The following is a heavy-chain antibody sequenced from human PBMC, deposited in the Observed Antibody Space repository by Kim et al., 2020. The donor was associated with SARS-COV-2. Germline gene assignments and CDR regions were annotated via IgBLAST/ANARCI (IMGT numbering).Heavy chain of an antibody. D-gene: IGHD3-16*02. Sequence: GGSLRLSCAASGFTFSSYAMSWVRQAPGKGLEWVSAISGSGGSTYYADSVKGRFTISRDNSKNTLYLQMNSLRAEDTAVYYCAKDIRYYDYVWGSYRTKPFDYWGQGTLVTVSS. CDR1: GFTFSSYA. CDR3: AKDIRYYDYVWGSYRTKPFDY. V-gene: IGHV3-23*01. CDR2: ISGSGGST. J-gene: IGHJ4*02.